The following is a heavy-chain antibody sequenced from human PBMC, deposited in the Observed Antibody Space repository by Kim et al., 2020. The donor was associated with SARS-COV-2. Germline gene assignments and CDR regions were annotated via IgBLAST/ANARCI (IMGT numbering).Heavy chain of an antibody. Sequence: SETLSLTCTVSGGSISSGSYYWSWIRQPAGKGLEWIGRIYTSGSTNYNPSLKSRVTISVDTSKNQFSLKLSSVTAADTAVYYCARGLVGANSIFDYWGQGTLVTVSS. CDR2: IYTSGST. CDR1: GGSISSGSYY. D-gene: IGHD1-26*01. J-gene: IGHJ4*02. V-gene: IGHV4-61*02. CDR3: ARGLVGANSIFDY.